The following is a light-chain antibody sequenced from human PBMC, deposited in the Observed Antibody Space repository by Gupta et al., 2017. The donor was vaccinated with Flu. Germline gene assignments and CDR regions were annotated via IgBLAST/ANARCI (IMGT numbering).Light chain of an antibody. V-gene: IGKV1-5*03. CDR3: QQYNSYSWT. CDR1: QSISSW. J-gene: IGKJ1*01. CDR2: KAS. Sequence: GDRVAITCRDSQSISSWLAWYQQKPGKAPNLLIYKASSLESGVPSRFSGSGSGTEFTLTISSLQPDDFATYYCQQYNSYSWTFGQGTKVEIK.